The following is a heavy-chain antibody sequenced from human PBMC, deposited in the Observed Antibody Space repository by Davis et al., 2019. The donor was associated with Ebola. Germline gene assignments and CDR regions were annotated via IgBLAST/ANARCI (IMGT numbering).Heavy chain of an antibody. CDR3: SRDVQWEFYDY. CDR1: GFTFSRYV. V-gene: IGHV3-74*01. D-gene: IGHD1-26*01. CDR2: ISHDGTIT. Sequence: LSLTCAASGFTFSRYVMHWVRQAPGKGLVWVSRISHDGTITTYADSVKGRFTVSRDNAKNTLYLQMNSLTAEDTAVYYCSRDVQWEFYDYWGQGTLVTVSS. J-gene: IGHJ4*02.